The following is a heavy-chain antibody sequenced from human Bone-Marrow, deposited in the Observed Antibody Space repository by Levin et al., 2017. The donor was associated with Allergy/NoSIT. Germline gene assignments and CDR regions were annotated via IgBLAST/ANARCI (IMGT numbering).Heavy chain of an antibody. D-gene: IGHD1-14*01. CDR3: ARGTGGI. CDR2: ITRSSSYT. CDR1: GFTFSDYT. Sequence: GASVKVSCAASGFTFSDYTMIWVRQAPGKGLEWVSSITRSSSYTYYADSVKGRFTISRDNAKSSLFLQMNSLRGEDTAVYYCARGTGGIWGQGTMVTVSS. J-gene: IGHJ3*01. V-gene: IGHV3-21*06.